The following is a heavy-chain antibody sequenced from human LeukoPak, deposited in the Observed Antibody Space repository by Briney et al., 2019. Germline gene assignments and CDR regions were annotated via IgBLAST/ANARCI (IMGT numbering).Heavy chain of an antibody. V-gene: IGHV4-59*01. CDR3: ASKRARQAFDS. CDR2: IYYSGST. J-gene: IGHJ3*02. CDR1: GGSISSYY. Sequence: SETLSLTCTVSGGSISSYYWSWIRQPPGKGLEWIGYIYYSGSTNYNPSLKSRVTISVDTSKNQFSLKLSSVTAADTAVYYCASKRARQAFDSWGQGTIVTVSS.